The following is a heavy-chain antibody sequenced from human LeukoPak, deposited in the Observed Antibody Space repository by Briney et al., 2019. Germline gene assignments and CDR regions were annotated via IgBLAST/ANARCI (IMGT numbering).Heavy chain of an antibody. Sequence: SETLSLTCTVSGGSLSNYYWSWIRQPPGKGLEWIGYIFYSGSTNYNPSLKSRVTMSVDTSKNQFSLKLSSVTAADTAVYYCARDRKVGYYFDYWGQGTLVTVSS. CDR1: GGSLSNYY. J-gene: IGHJ4*02. CDR3: ARDRKVGYYFDY. V-gene: IGHV4-59*12. CDR2: IFYSGST. D-gene: IGHD1-26*01.